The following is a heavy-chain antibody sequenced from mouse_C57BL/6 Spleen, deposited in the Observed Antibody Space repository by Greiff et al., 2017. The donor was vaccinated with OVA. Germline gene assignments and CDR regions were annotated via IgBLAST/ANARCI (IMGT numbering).Heavy chain of an antibody. J-gene: IGHJ1*03. CDR1: GFSLSTSGMG. D-gene: IGHD1-1*01. V-gene: IGHV8-12*01. CDR2: IYWDDDK. CDR3: ARKPLYYYGSSDWYFDV. Sequence: QVQLKESGPGILQSSQTLSLTCSFSGFSLSTSGMGVSWIRQPSGKGLEWLAHIYWDDDKRYNPSLKSRLTISKDTSRNQVFLKITSVDTADTATYYCARKPLYYYGSSDWYFDVWGTGTTVTVSS.